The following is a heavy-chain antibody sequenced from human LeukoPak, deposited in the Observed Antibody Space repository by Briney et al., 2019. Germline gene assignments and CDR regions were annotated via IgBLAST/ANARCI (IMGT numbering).Heavy chain of an antibody. V-gene: IGHV4-61*01. J-gene: IGHJ5*02. D-gene: IGHD3-22*01. CDR3: ARQVLGSSGSILGWFDP. CDR1: GGSISSDNYY. CDR2: IFYTGST. Sequence: SETLSLTCTVSGGSISSDNYYWSWIRQPPGKGLEWIGHIFYTGSTNYNPSLKSRVTISVDTSKNQFSLKLSSVTAADTAVYYCARQVLGSSGSILGWFDPWGQGTLVTVSS.